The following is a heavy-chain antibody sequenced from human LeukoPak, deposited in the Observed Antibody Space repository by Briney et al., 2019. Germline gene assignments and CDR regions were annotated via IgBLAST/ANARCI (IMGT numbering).Heavy chain of an antibody. CDR2: IYYSGST. CDR3: ARETYYDFWSGYRGFDY. Sequence: SETLSLTCTVSGGSISSYYWSWIRQPPGKGLEWIGYIYYSGSTNYNPSLKSRVTISVDTSENQFSLKLSSVTAADTAVYYCARETYYDFWSGYRGFDYWGQGTLVTVSS. D-gene: IGHD3-3*01. V-gene: IGHV4-59*12. CDR1: GGSISSYY. J-gene: IGHJ4*02.